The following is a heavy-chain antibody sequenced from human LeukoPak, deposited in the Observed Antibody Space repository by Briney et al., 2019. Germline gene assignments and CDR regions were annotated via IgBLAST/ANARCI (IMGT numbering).Heavy chain of an antibody. V-gene: IGHV4-4*02. CDR1: GGSISSRNW. Sequence: SGTLSLTCAVSGGSISSRNWWRRVRQPPGKGVEWIVEIYHRWNTNYNPSLMRRVTISVDKSKNQFSLQLSSVTAADTAVYYCARAGGIVVGTAATPQPLFDPWGQGTLVTVSS. CDR2: IYHRWNT. J-gene: IGHJ5*02. D-gene: IGHD2-2*01. CDR3: ARAGGIVVGTAATPQPLFDP.